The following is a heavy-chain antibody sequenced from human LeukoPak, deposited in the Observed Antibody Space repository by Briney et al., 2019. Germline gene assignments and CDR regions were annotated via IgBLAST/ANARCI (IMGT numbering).Heavy chain of an antibody. CDR3: ARDRDSGSSSNRFFFDY. CDR1: GGSISSYY. CDR2: IFTGGST. J-gene: IGHJ4*02. V-gene: IGHV4-4*07. Sequence: PSETLSLTCTVSGGSISSYYWSWVRQPAGMGLEWIGRIFTGGSTNYNPSLKSRVSMSVDTSKNQFSLKLSSVTAADTAVYYCARDRDSGSSSNRFFFDYWGQGTLVTVSS. D-gene: IGHD1-26*01.